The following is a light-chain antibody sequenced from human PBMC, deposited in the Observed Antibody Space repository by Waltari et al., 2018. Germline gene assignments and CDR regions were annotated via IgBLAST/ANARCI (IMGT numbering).Light chain of an antibody. V-gene: IGKV3-15*01. CDR2: GAS. Sequence: EIVMTQSPATLSVSLGERATLSCRSSQSIRSNLAWFQQKPGQAPRLLIDGASTRVTGIPARFRGSGSGTEFTLTISGLQSEDFAVYYCQQYHDWPETFGQGTKVEL. CDR1: QSIRSN. J-gene: IGKJ1*01. CDR3: QQYHDWPET.